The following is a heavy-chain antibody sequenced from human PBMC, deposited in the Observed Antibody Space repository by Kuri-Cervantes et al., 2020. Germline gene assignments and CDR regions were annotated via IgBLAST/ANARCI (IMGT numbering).Heavy chain of an antibody. Sequence: ASVKVSCKASGYTFTSYDINWVRQATGQGLEWMGWMNPNSGNTDYAQKSQGRVTMTRNTSMITADMELNCLRSDDTALFFCARVRFSGTFYWWLLLRGPDTFDIWGQGTMVTVSS. D-gene: IGHD2-21*02. CDR1: GYTFTSYD. V-gene: IGHV1-8*02. CDR2: MNPNSGNT. J-gene: IGHJ3*02. CDR3: ARVRFSGTFYWWLLLRGPDTFDI.